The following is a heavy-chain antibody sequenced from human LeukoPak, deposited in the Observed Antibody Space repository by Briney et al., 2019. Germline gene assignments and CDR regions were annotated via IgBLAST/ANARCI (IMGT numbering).Heavy chain of an antibody. CDR2: IYHSGST. D-gene: IGHD2-2*01. J-gene: IGHJ5*02. V-gene: IGHV4-30-2*01. CDR1: GGSISSGGYS. Sequence: SETLSLTCAVSGGSISSGGYSWSWIRQPPGKGLEWIGYIYHSGSTYYNPSLKSRVTISVDTSKNQFSLKLCSVTATDTAVYHCARVASGSTNWFDPWGQGTLVTVSS. CDR3: ARVASGSTNWFDP.